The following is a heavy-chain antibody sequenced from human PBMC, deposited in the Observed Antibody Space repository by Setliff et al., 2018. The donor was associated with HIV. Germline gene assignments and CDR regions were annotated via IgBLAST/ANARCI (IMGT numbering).Heavy chain of an antibody. CDR1: GFTFDDYT. CDR2: ISWSGGGT. CDR3: ARSFPYYYESGGVYAMDV. Sequence: PGGSLRLSCAASGFTFDDYTMHWVRQAPGKGLEWVSGISWSGGGTGYAASVKGRFTISRDDAKNSLYLQMSSLRVEDTALYFCARSFPYYYESGGVYAMDVWGLGTTVTVSS. J-gene: IGHJ6*02. D-gene: IGHD3-22*01. V-gene: IGHV3-20*04.